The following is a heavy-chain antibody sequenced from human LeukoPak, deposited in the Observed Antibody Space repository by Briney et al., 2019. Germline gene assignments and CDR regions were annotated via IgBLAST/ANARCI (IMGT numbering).Heavy chain of an antibody. CDR2: INSDGSNT. Sequence: SGGSLRLSCTTSGFTVTNYWMHWVRLAPGKGLVWVSRINSDGSNTNYAGSVKGRFTISRDNARNTLYLQMNSLRAEDTAVYYCAGGLSDYYYTVGYWGQGTLVTVSS. CDR1: GFTVTNYW. CDR3: AGGLSDYYYTVGY. V-gene: IGHV3-74*01. J-gene: IGHJ4*02. D-gene: IGHD3-22*01.